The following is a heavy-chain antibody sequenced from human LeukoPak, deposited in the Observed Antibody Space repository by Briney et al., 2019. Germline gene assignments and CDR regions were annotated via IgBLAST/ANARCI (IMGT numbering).Heavy chain of an antibody. CDR3: AKDGLRGYSYGYRVSVVRFDY. Sequence: GGSLRLSCAASGFTFSSYGMHWVRQAPGKGLEWVSVISADSATTFYADSVKGRFTISRDNAKNTLYMQMSSLRAEDTAVYYCAKDGLRGYSYGYRVSVVRFDYWGQGTLVTVSS. J-gene: IGHJ4*02. CDR1: GFTFSSYG. CDR2: ISADSATT. D-gene: IGHD5-18*01. V-gene: IGHV3-NL1*01.